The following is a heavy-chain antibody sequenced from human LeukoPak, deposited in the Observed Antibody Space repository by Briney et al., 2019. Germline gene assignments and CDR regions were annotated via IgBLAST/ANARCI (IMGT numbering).Heavy chain of an antibody. CDR2: IYTSGST. J-gene: IGHJ6*03. CDR1: GGSISSGSYY. D-gene: IGHD5-18*01. Sequence: TLSLTCTVSGGSISSGSYYWSWIRQPAGKGLEWIGRIYTSGSTNYNPSLKSRVTISVDTSKNQFSLKLSSVTAADTAVYYCARGHYTAMVSYYYYYMDVWGKGTTVTVSS. CDR3: ARGHYTAMVSYYYYYMDV. V-gene: IGHV4-61*02.